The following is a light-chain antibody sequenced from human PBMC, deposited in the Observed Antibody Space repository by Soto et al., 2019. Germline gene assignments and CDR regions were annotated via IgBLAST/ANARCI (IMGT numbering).Light chain of an antibody. Sequence: QSALTQPASVSGSPGQSITSSCTGTSSDVGSYNLASWYQQHPGKAPKLMIYEVSKRPSGVSNRFSGSKSGNTASLTISGLQAEDEADYYCCSYAGSSTEVFGTGTKDTVL. V-gene: IGLV2-23*02. CDR1: SSDVGSYNL. CDR2: EVS. J-gene: IGLJ1*01. CDR3: CSYAGSSTEV.